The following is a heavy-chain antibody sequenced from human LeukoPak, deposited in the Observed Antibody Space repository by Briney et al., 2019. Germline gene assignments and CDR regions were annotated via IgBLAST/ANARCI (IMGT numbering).Heavy chain of an antibody. CDR2: MNPNSGNT. D-gene: IGHD2-15*01. V-gene: IGHV1-8*02. CDR3: ARDPRGYCSGGSCYARGVVYYYMDV. CDR1: GYTFTSYD. J-gene: IGHJ6*03. Sequence: ASVKVSCKASGYTFTSYDINWVRQATGQGLEWMGWMNPNSGNTGYAQKFQGRVTMTRDTSISTAYMELSRLRSDDTAVYYCARDPRGYCSGGSCYARGVVYYYMDVWGKGTTVTVSS.